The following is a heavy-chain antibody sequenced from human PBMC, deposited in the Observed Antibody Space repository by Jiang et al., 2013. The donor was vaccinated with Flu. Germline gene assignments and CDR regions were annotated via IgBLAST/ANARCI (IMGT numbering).Heavy chain of an antibody. D-gene: IGHD1-7*01. CDR3: AKGASWNYEGEAFDI. CDR1: GFTFSSYG. J-gene: IGHJ3*02. V-gene: IGHV3-30*18. Sequence: SGGGVVQPGRSLRLSCAASGFTFSSYGMHWVRQAPGKGLEWVAVISYDGSNKYYADSVKGRFTISRDNSKNTLYLQMNSLRAEDTAVYYCAKGASWNYEGEAFDIWGQGTMVTVSS. CDR2: ISYDGSNK.